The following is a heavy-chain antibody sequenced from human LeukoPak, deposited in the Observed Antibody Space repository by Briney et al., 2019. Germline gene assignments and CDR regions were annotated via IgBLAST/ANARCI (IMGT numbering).Heavy chain of an antibody. Sequence: PSETLSLTCTVSGGSISSSSYYWGWIRQAPGKGLEWVSGISESGGETLYADSVKGRFTISRDNSKNTLYLQVNSLRAEDTAVYYCAKDPLTGYYFDHWGQGTLVTVSS. CDR1: GGSISSSSYY. CDR3: AKDPLTGYYFDH. V-gene: IGHV3-23*01. D-gene: IGHD3-9*01. J-gene: IGHJ4*02. CDR2: ISESGGET.